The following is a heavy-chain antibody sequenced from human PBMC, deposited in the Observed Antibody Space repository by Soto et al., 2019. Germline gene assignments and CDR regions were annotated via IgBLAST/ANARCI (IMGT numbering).Heavy chain of an antibody. V-gene: IGHV1-69*05. J-gene: IGHJ5*02. CDR1: AGTFSSYR. D-gene: IGHD5-12*01. CDR3: ARHHGPTTSENRFDP. Sequence: SVKVSCKACAGTFSSYRISWVLQGPGLGLEWMGGMITICGTANYAQKFKGRVTMTTDTSTTTAYLELRSLRSDDTAVYYCARHHGPTTSENRFDPWGQGTLVTASS. CDR2: MITICGTA.